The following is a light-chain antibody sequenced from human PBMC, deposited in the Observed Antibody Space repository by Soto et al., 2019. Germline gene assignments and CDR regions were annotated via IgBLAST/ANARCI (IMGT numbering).Light chain of an antibody. V-gene: IGLV2-14*01. J-gene: IGLJ1*01. CDR3: SSYTSSSTLV. Sequence: QSVLTQPASVSGSPGQSITISCTGTRSYVGGYNYVSWYQQHPGKAPKLMIYDVSNRPSGVSNRFSGSKSGNTASLTISGLQAEDEADYYCSSYTSSSTLVFGTGTKVTVL. CDR2: DVS. CDR1: RSYVGGYNY.